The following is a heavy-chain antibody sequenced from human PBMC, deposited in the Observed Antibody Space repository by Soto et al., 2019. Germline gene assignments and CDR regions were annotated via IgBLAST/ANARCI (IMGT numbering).Heavy chain of an antibody. CDR1: GFTFSSYW. CDR3: ARDVIQDIVVVVAATGWFDP. Sequence: GGSLRLSCAASGFTFSSYWMSWVRQAPGKGLEWVANIKQDGSEKYYVDSVKGRFTISRDNAKNSLYPQMNSLRAEDTAVYYCARDVIQDIVVVVAATGWFDPWGQGTLVTVSS. D-gene: IGHD2-15*01. CDR2: IKQDGSEK. V-gene: IGHV3-7*03. J-gene: IGHJ5*02.